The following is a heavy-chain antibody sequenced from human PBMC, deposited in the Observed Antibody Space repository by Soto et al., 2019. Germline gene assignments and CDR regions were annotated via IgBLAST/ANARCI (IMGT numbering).Heavy chain of an antibody. Sequence: ASVKVYCKASGYTLTSYYMHWVRQAPGQGLEWMGIINPSGVSTSYAQKFQGRVTMTRDTSTSTVYMELSSLRSEDTAVYYCARDLFWSGYWGGMDVWGQGTTVTVSS. V-gene: IGHV1-46*01. D-gene: IGHD3-3*01. CDR3: ARDLFWSGYWGGMDV. J-gene: IGHJ6*02. CDR1: GYTLTSYY. CDR2: INPSGVST.